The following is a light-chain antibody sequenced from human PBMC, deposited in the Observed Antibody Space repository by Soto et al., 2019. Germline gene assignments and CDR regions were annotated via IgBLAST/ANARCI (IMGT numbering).Light chain of an antibody. CDR1: GSNIGSNT. CDR2: TYN. V-gene: IGLV1-44*01. CDR3: AAWDDSLNGVL. Sequence: QLVLTQPPSASGTPGQRVTISCSGSGSNIGSNTVNWYQQLPGTAPKLPIYTYNQRPSGVPDRFSGSKSGTSASLAISGLHSEDEADYYCAAWDDSLNGVLFGGGTKLTVL. J-gene: IGLJ2*01.